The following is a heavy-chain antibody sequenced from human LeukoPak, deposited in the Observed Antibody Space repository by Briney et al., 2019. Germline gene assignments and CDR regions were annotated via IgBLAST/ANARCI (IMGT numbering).Heavy chain of an antibody. CDR1: GYTFTSYA. Sequence: ASVKVSCTASGYTFTSYAMHWVRQAPGQRLERMGWINAGSGNTKYSQKFQGRVTITRDTSASTAYMELSSLRSEDTAVYYCARGYYDSSGYLPPFDYWGQGTLVTVSS. CDR3: ARGYYDSSGYLPPFDY. V-gene: IGHV1-3*01. D-gene: IGHD3-22*01. J-gene: IGHJ4*02. CDR2: INAGSGNT.